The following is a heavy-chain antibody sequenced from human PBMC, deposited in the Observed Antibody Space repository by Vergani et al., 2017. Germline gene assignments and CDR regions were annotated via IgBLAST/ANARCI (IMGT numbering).Heavy chain of an antibody. D-gene: IGHD3-10*01. CDR2: IWYVGSNK. CDR1: GFTFSSYG. CDR3: AREGGGFGAHAFDI. V-gene: IGHV3-33*01. Sequence: QVQLVESGGGVVQPGRSLRLSCAASGFTFSSYGMHWVRQAPGKGLEWVAVIWYVGSNKYYADSVKGRFTISRDNSKNTLYLQMNSLRAEDTAVYYCAREGGGFGAHAFDIWGQGTMVTVSS. J-gene: IGHJ3*02.